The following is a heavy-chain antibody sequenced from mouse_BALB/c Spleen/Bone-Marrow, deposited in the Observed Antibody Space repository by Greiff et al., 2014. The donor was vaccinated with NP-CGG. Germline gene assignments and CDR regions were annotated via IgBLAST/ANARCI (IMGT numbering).Heavy chain of an antibody. CDR2: VNPYNGGT. J-gene: IGHJ3*01. D-gene: IGHD2-14*01. CDR1: GYTFTDYY. Sequence: VQLKESGPELVKPGASVKMSCKASGYTFTDYYMDWVKQSHGESFEWIGRVNPYNGGTSYNQKFKGKATLTVDKSSNTAYMELNSLTSEDSAVYYCARAYYRYEDLGFAYWGQGTLVTVSA. CDR3: ARAYYRYEDLGFAY. V-gene: IGHV1-19*01.